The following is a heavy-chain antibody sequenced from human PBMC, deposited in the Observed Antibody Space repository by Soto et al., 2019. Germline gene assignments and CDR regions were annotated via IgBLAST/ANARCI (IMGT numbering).Heavy chain of an antibody. J-gene: IGHJ4*02. Sequence: GGSLRLSCAASGFTFSSDWMHWVRQAPGKGLVWISRLNGDGSSSSYADSVTGRFTISRDTATNTLYLQMNSLRPEDTALYYCTRGASGYGNFDYWGLGTLVTVSS. V-gene: IGHV3-74*01. CDR3: TRGASGYGNFDY. CDR1: GFTFSSDW. CDR2: LNGDGSSS. D-gene: IGHD5-12*01.